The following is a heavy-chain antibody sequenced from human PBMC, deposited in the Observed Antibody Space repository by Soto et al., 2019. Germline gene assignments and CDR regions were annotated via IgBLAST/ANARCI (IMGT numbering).Heavy chain of an antibody. Sequence: GGSLRLSCAASGFTFSDCYMSWIRQAPGKGLEWVSYISSSRSYTNYADSVKGRFTISRDNSKNTLYLQMNSLRAEDTAVYYCAKEVGYSSGWSEFDYWGQGTLVTVSS. V-gene: IGHV3-11*05. D-gene: IGHD6-19*01. CDR1: GFTFSDCY. CDR2: ISSSRSYT. J-gene: IGHJ4*02. CDR3: AKEVGYSSGWSEFDY.